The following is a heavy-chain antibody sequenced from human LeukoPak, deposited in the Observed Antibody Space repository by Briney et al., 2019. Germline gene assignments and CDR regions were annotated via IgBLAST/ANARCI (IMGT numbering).Heavy chain of an antibody. Sequence: GGSLRLSCAASGFTFSDYYMSWIRQAPGKGLEWVSYISSSGSTIYYADSVKGRFTISRDNAKKSLYLQMNSLRADDTAMYYCARGSSYDALWGSSRQYFDYWGRGTLVTVSS. D-gene: IGHD3-16*01. J-gene: IGHJ4*02. V-gene: IGHV3-11*01. CDR2: ISSSGSTI. CDR1: GFTFSDYY. CDR3: ARGSSYDALWGSSRQYFDY.